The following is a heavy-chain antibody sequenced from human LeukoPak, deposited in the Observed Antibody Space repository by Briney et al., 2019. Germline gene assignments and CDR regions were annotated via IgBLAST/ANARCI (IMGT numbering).Heavy chain of an antibody. Sequence: ASVKVSCKASGYTFTSYGISWVRQAPGQGLEWTGWISAYNGNTNYAQKLQGRVTMTTDTSTSTAYMELRSLRSDDTAVYYCARAGYCSSTSCYTPPIYYYMDVWGKGTTVTVSS. CDR1: GYTFTSYG. CDR3: ARAGYCSSTSCYTPPIYYYMDV. CDR2: ISAYNGNT. V-gene: IGHV1-18*01. J-gene: IGHJ6*03. D-gene: IGHD2-2*02.